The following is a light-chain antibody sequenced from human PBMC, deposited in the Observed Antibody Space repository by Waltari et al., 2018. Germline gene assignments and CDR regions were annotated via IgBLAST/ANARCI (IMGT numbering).Light chain of an antibody. V-gene: IGKV1-NL1*01. CDR2: AAS. CDR3: QQYYSIPLT. Sequence: DIQVTQSPFSLSASVGDRVTITCRASQGISNSLAWYQQKPGKAPKLLLFAASRLEIGVPSRFSGSGSGTDYTLTISSLQPEDFATYYCQQYYSIPLTFGGGTKVEIK. J-gene: IGKJ4*01. CDR1: QGISNS.